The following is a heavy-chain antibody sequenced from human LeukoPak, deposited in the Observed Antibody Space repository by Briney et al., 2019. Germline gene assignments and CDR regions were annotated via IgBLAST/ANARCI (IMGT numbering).Heavy chain of an antibody. J-gene: IGHJ4*02. V-gene: IGHV4-59*12. CDR1: GGAINSYY. CDR2: IHYSGTT. CDR3: ARANYYDSSGLRY. D-gene: IGHD3-22*01. Sequence: SETLSLTCTVSGGAINSYYWSWIRQPPGKGLEWIAYIHYSGTTNYNPSLKSRVTISVDTSKNQFSLKLSSVTAADTAVFYCARANYYDSSGLRYWGQGTLVTVSS.